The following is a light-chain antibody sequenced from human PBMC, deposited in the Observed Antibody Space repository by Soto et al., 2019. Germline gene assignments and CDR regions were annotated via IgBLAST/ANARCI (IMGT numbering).Light chain of an antibody. CDR3: SSYPSTNIPYV. CDR1: SSDVGAYYF. CDR2: EVT. Sequence: QSVRTRPVSVCGSPGQSITLSCTGSSSDVGAYYFVSWYQHRPGKAPKLILYEVTTRPSGISSRFSGSKSGNTASLTISGLQADDEAYYYRSSYPSTNIPYVFGTGTKVTGL. V-gene: IGLV2-14*01. J-gene: IGLJ1*01.